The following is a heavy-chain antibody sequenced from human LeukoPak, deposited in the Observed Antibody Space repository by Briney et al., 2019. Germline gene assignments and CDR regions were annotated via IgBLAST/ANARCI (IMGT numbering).Heavy chain of an antibody. V-gene: IGHV4-39*02. J-gene: IGHJ6*02. Sequence: SETLSLTCTVSGGSISSSNYYWGWIRQPPGKGLEWIGNIYYSGSTYYNPSLKSRVTISVDTSKNHFSLKLSSVTAADTAVYYCARDSSHRYGSGSYSHGEYYYYGMDVWGRGTTVTVSS. CDR1: GGSISSSNYY. CDR3: ARDSSHRYGSGSYSHGEYYYYGMDV. D-gene: IGHD3-10*01. CDR2: IYYSGST.